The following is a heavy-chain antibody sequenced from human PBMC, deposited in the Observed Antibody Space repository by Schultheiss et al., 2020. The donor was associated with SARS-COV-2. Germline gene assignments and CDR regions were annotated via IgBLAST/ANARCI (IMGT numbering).Heavy chain of an antibody. CDR1: GGSFSGYY. CDR2: IYYSGST. CDR3: ARYTSTGYCSSTSCYTDYFDY. V-gene: IGHV4-34*09. J-gene: IGHJ4*02. D-gene: IGHD2-2*02. Sequence: SQTLSLTCAVYGGSFSGYYWSWIRQPPGKGLEWIGSIYYSGSTNYNPSLKSRVTISVDTSKNQFSLKLSSVTAADTAVYYCARYTSTGYCSSTSCYTDYFDYWGQGTLVTVSS.